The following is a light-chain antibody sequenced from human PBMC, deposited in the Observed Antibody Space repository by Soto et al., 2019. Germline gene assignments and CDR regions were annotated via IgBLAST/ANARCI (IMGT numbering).Light chain of an antibody. V-gene: IGKV3-20*01. J-gene: IGKJ4*01. Sequence: EIVLTQSPGTLSLSPGERATLSCRASQSVTSSYLAWYQQKPGQAPRLLIYGASSRATGIPDRFSGSGSGTDFTLTISRLESEGFAVYYCEQYGSSPPLSVGGGTEVEIK. CDR3: EQYGSSPPLS. CDR1: QSVTSSY. CDR2: GAS.